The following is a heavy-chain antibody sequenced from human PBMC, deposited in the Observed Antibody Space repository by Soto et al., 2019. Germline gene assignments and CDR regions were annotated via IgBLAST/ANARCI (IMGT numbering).Heavy chain of an antibody. CDR2: IYYSGST. D-gene: IGHD2-2*01. CDR3: ARASRECSSTSCYGGMDV. Sequence: TLSLTCTVSGGSISSYYWSWIRQPPGKGLEWIGYIYYSGSTNYNPSLKSRVTISVDTSKNQFSLKLSSVTAADTAVYYCARASRECSSTSCYGGMDVWGQGTTVTVSS. V-gene: IGHV4-59*01. CDR1: GGSISSYY. J-gene: IGHJ6*02.